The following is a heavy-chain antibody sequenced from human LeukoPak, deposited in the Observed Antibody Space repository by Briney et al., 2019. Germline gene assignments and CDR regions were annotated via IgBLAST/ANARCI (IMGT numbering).Heavy chain of an antibody. D-gene: IGHD6-19*01. V-gene: IGHV3-7*01. CDR3: ARDRRGWSDY. Sequence: PGGSLRLSCAASGFTFSSYWMSWVRQAPGKGPEWVANINQDGSEKYYLDSVKGRFTISRDNAKNSLYLQMNSLRAEDKAVYYCARDRRGWSDYWGQGTLVTVSS. CDR1: GFTFSSYW. CDR2: INQDGSEK. J-gene: IGHJ4*02.